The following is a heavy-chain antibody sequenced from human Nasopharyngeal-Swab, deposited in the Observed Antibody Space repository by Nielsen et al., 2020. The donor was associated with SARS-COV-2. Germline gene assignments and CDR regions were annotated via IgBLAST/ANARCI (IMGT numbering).Heavy chain of an antibody. V-gene: IGHV2-5*01. D-gene: IGHD2-2*02. J-gene: IGHJ4*02. CDR3: AHRGGYCSSTSCYTAFEFVVEYYFDY. Sequence: RQAPGKALEWLALIYWNDDKRYSPSLESRLTITKDTSKNQVVLTMTNMDPVDTATYYCAHRGGYCSSTSCYTAFEFVVEYYFDYWGQGTLVTVSS. CDR2: IYWNDDK.